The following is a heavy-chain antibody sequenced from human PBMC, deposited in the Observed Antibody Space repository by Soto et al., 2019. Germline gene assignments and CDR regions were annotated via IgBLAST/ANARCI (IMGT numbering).Heavy chain of an antibody. CDR2: IYYSGSS. CDR3: ARTFPVRYCSGGSCYSYYFDY. J-gene: IGHJ4*02. Sequence: SETLSLTCTVSGGSISSYYWSWLRQPPGKGLEWIGYIYYSGSSNYNPSLKSRVTISVDTSKSQFSLKPSSVTAADTAVYYCARTFPVRYCSGGSCYSYYFDYRGQGTLGTVSS. CDR1: GGSISSYY. D-gene: IGHD2-15*01. V-gene: IGHV4-59*01.